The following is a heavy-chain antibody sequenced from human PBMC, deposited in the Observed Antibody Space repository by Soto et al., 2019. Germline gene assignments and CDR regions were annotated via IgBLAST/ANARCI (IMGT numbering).Heavy chain of an antibody. Sequence: EVQLVESGGGLVKPGGSLRLSCAASGFTFSSYSMNWVRQAPGKGLEWVSSISSSSSYIYYADSVKGRFTISRDNAKNSLYLQMKSLRAEDTAVYYCAAERGYSYAVLDYWGQGTLVTVSS. CDR2: ISSSSSYI. J-gene: IGHJ4*02. CDR3: AAERGYSYAVLDY. V-gene: IGHV3-21*01. D-gene: IGHD5-18*01. CDR1: GFTFSSYS.